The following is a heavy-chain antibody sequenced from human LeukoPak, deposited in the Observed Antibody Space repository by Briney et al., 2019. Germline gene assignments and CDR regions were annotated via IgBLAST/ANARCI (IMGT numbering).Heavy chain of an antibody. CDR3: ARDFDDDCSSTSCYLTDY. D-gene: IGHD2-2*01. V-gene: IGHV1-69*04. J-gene: IGHJ4*02. Sequence: GASVKVSCKASGGTFSNYAISWVRQAPGQGLEWMGRIIPILGTANYAQKFQGRVTITADKSTSTAYMELSSLRSEDTPVYYCARDFDDDCSSTSCYLTDYWGQGTLVTVSS. CDR2: IIPILGTA. CDR1: GGTFSNYA.